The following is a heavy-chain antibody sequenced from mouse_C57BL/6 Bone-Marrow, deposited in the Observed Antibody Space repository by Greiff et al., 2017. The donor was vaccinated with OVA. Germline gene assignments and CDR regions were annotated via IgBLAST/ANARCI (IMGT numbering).Heavy chain of an antibody. Sequence: DVKLVESGGGLVKPGGSLKLSCAASGFTFSDYGMHWVRQAPEKGLEWVAYISSGSSTIYYADTVKGRFTISRDNAKNTLFLQMTSLRSEDTAMYYCARGGGRRWYFDVWGTGTTVTVSS. CDR1: GFTFSDYG. CDR3: ARGGGRRWYFDV. CDR2: ISSGSSTI. V-gene: IGHV5-17*01. J-gene: IGHJ1*03. D-gene: IGHD3-3*01.